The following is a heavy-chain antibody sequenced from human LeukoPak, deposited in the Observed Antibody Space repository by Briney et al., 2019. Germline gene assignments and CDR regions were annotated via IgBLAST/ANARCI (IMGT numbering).Heavy chain of an antibody. CDR1: GFTFSSYS. CDR2: ISSSSSYI. Sequence: GSLRLSCAASGFTFSSYSMNWVRQAPGKGLEWVSSISSSSSYIYYADSVKGRFTISRDNAKNSLYLQMNSLRAEDTAVYYCARRLGSSSSGRGAFDIWGQGAMVTVSS. V-gene: IGHV3-21*01. D-gene: IGHD6-6*01. CDR3: ARRLGSSSSGRGAFDI. J-gene: IGHJ3*02.